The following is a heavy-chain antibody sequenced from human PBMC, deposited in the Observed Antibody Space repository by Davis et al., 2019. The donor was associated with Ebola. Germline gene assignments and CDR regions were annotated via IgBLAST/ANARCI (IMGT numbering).Heavy chain of an antibody. J-gene: IGHJ6*02. V-gene: IGHV5-10-1*01. Sequence: KVSCKGSGYSFTSYWISWVRQMPGKGLEWMGRIDPSDSYTNYSPSFQGHVTISADKSISTAYLQWSSLKASDTAMYYRASNTYYYYGMDVWGQGTTVTVSS. CDR3: ASNTYYYYGMDV. CDR1: GYSFTSYW. CDR2: IDPSDSYT.